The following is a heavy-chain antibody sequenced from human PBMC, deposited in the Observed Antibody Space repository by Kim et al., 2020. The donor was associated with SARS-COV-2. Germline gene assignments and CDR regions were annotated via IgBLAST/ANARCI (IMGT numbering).Heavy chain of an antibody. D-gene: IGHD3-9*01. J-gene: IGHJ6*02. Sequence: SETLSPTCTVSGGSISSYYWSWSRQPQGTGLEWIGYIYYSGSTNSNPSPKSRVTLSVDTSKNQFSLKLSSVTAADTAVYYCARETDYDILTGYSYGMDVWGQGTTVTVSS. V-gene: IGHV4-59*01. CDR2: IYYSGST. CDR1: GGSISSYY. CDR3: ARETDYDILTGYSYGMDV.